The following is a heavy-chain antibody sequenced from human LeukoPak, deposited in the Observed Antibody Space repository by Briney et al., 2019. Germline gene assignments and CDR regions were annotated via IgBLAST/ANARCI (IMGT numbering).Heavy chain of an antibody. V-gene: IGHV3-23*01. J-gene: IGHJ4*02. Sequence: GGSLRLSCAASGFTFSSYPMSWVRQAPGKGLEWVSAISGSGGSTYYADSVKGRFTISRDNSKNTLYLQMNSLRAEDTAVYYCAKYGSGSYYYFDYWGQGTLVTVSS. CDR2: ISGSGGST. CDR1: GFTFSSYP. D-gene: IGHD3-10*01. CDR3: AKYGSGSYYYFDY.